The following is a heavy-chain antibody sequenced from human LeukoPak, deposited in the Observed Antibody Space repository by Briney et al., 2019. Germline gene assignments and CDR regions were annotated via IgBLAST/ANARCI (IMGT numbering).Heavy chain of an antibody. D-gene: IGHD3-10*01. V-gene: IGHV4-30-2*01. J-gene: IGHJ4*02. CDR1: GGSISSGGYS. CDR2: IYRSGST. Sequence: PSQTLSLTCAVSGGSISSGGYSWRWLRQPPGTGLEWIGYIYRSGSTYYNPSLKSRVTISVDRSKNQFSLKLSSVTAADTAVYYCARASLSMVRGYYFDYWGQGTLVTVSS. CDR3: ARASLSMVRGYYFDY.